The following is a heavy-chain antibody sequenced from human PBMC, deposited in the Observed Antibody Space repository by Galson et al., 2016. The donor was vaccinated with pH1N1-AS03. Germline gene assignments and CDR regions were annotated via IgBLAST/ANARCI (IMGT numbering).Heavy chain of an antibody. J-gene: IGHJ6*02. D-gene: IGHD3-16*01. CDR1: GFTFRNYA. CDR2: ITGNGDST. CDR3: AKGRFGPGYYYDGMDV. V-gene: IGHV3-23*01. Sequence: SLRLSCAASGFTFRNYAMSWVRQAPGKGLEWVSGITGNGDSTYIADSVKGRFTISRDNSKNTLYLQMISLRDEDTAVFYCAKGRFGPGYYYDGMDVWGQGIKVTVSS.